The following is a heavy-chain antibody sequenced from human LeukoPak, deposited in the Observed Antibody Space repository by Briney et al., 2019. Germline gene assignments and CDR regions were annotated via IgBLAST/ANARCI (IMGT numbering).Heavy chain of an antibody. Sequence: GGSLRLSCAASGFTFSSYEMNWVRQAPGKGLEWVSYISSSCSTIYYADSVKGRFTISRDNAKNSLYLQMNSLRAEDTAVYYCASLQSYYYNNSGYYYVGTFDYWGQGTLVTVSS. V-gene: IGHV3-48*03. J-gene: IGHJ4*02. D-gene: IGHD3-22*01. CDR1: GFTFSSYE. CDR3: ASLQSYYYNNSGYYYVGTFDY. CDR2: ISSSCSTI.